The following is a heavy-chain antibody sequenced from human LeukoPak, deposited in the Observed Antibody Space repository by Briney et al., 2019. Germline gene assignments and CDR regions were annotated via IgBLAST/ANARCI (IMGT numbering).Heavy chain of an antibody. J-gene: IGHJ5*02. CDR2: ISGSGGST. Sequence: GGSLRLSCAASGFTFSSYAMSWVRQAPGKGLEWVSAISGSGGSTYYADSVKGRFTISRDNSKNTLYLQMNSLRAEDTAVYYCAKDPGWAAWRPNWFDPWGQGTLVTVSS. CDR1: GFTFSSYA. CDR3: AKDPGWAAWRPNWFDP. D-gene: IGHD1-26*01. V-gene: IGHV3-23*01.